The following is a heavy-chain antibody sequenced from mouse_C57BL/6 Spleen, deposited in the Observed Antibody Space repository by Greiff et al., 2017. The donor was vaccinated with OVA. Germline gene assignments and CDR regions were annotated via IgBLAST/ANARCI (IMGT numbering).Heavy chain of an antibody. J-gene: IGHJ4*01. CDR2: IDPSDSAT. V-gene: IGHV1-52*01. D-gene: IGHD2-3*01. CDR3: ARSGGYYSSMDY. Sequence: QVQLQQPGAELVRPGSSVKLSCKASGYTFTSYWMHWVKQRPIQGLEWIGNIDPSDSATHYNQKFKDKATLTVDKSSSTAYMQLSSLTSEDSAVYYCARSGGYYSSMDYWGQGTSVTVSS. CDR1: GYTFTSYW.